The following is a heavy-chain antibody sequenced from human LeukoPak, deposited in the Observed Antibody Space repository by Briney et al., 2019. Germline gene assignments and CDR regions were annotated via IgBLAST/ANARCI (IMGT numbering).Heavy chain of an antibody. Sequence: GRSLRLSCAASGFTFSSYAMHWVRQAPGKGLEWVAVISYDGSNKYYADSVKGRFTISRDNSKNTLYLQMNSLRAEDTAVYYCANEEDPDWGQGTLVTVSS. V-gene: IGHV3-30-3*02. CDR2: ISYDGSNK. J-gene: IGHJ4*02. CDR3: ANEEDPD. CDR1: GFTFSSYA.